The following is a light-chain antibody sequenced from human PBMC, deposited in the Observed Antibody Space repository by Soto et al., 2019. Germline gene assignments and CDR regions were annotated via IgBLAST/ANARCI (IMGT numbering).Light chain of an antibody. CDR3: SSYTSSSTLRV. V-gene: IGLV2-14*01. Sequence: SLLTQPASVSGSPGQSITISCTGTSSDVGGYNYVSWYQQHPGKAPKLMIYDVSNRPSGVSNRFSGSKSGNTASLTISGLQAEDEADYYCSSYTSSSTLRVFGGGTKVTVL. CDR2: DVS. CDR1: SSDVGGYNY. J-gene: IGLJ2*01.